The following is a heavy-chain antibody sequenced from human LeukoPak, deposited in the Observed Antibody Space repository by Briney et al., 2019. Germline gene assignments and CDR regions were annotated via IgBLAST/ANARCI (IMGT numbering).Heavy chain of an antibody. CDR2: IYYNGNT. J-gene: IGHJ6*03. D-gene: IGHD5-24*01. V-gene: IGHV4-59*01. CDR1: GGSISTYY. CDR3: ARLKGEMITIRPYYHYYMDV. Sequence: SETLSLTCTVSGGSISTYYWTWIRQPPGKGLERLGYIYYNGNTNYNPSLPSRVTTSLNTSKNQFSLSLTSVTAADTAVYYCARLKGEMITIRPYYHYYMDVWGKGTTVTVSS.